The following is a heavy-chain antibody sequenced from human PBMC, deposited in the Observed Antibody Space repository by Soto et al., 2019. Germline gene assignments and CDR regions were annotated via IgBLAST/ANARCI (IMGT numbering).Heavy chain of an antibody. J-gene: IGHJ6*02. Sequence: GGSLRLSCAASGFTFSSYDMHWVRQATGKGLEWVSVIGTAGDTYYPGSVKGRFTISRENAKNSFYLQMNSLRAEDTAVYYCARAAGYSYGSYYYYYGMDVWGQGTTVTVAS. CDR3: ARAAGYSYGSYYYYYGMDV. D-gene: IGHD5-18*01. V-gene: IGHV3-13*01. CDR1: GFTFSSYD. CDR2: IGTAGDT.